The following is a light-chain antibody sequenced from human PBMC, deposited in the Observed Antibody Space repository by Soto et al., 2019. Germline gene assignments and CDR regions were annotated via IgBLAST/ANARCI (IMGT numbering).Light chain of an antibody. V-gene: IGKV3-15*01. J-gene: IGKJ1*01. CDR1: QSGSSN. Sequence: EIVMTQSPATLSVSPGERATLSCSASQSGSSNLAWYQQKPGQAPRLLIYGASTRATGIPARFSGSGSGTEFTLTISSLQSEDLAVYYCQQYNNWPGTFGQGTKVEIK. CDR3: QQYNNWPGT. CDR2: GAS.